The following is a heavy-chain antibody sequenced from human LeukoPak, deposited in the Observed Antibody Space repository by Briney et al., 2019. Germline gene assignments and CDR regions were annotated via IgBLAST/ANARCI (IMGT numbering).Heavy chain of an antibody. V-gene: IGHV3-7*04. CDR3: ARDETLGY. J-gene: IGHJ4*02. CDR2: IQQDGSEK. Sequence: GGSLRLSCAASGFIFTTYWMSWVRQAPGKGLEWVANIQQDGSEKYYVDSVKGRFTISRDNAKNSLYLQMNSLRAEDTAVYYCARDETLGYWGQGTLVTVSS. CDR1: GFIFTTYW.